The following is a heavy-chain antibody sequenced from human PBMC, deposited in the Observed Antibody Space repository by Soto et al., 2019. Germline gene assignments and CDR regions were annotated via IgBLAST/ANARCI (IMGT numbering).Heavy chain of an antibody. CDR1: GCTISNYA. D-gene: IGHD3-3*01. Sequence: PGESLLLSCTASGCTISNYAMSWVRQAPGKGLEWVSTIGGSDGTTYFADSVKGRFTISRDNSKNTLYLQMNSLRAEVTAVYSCTKVAGDFPQDVVSWG. CDR2: IGGSDGTT. J-gene: IGHJ5*01. V-gene: IGHV3-23*01. CDR3: TKVAGDFPQDVVS.